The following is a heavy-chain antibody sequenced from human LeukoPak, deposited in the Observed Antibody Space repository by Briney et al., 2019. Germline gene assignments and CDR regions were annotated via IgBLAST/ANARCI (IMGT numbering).Heavy chain of an antibody. J-gene: IGHJ4*02. CDR1: GYTFTSYY. CDR2: INPSGGST. V-gene: IGHV1-46*01. D-gene: IGHD3-10*01. Sequence: EASVKVSCKSSGYTFTSYYMYWVRQAPGQGLEWMGIINPSGGSTSYAQRFQGRVTMTRDTSTSTVYMELSSLRSEDTAVYYCARDSGMVRGTVDYWGQGTLVTVSS. CDR3: ARDSGMVRGTVDY.